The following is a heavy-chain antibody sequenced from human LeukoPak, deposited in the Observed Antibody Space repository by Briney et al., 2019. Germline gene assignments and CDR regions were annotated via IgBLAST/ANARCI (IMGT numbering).Heavy chain of an antibody. CDR2: INPNSGGT. V-gene: IGHV1-2*06. Sequence: VASVKVSCKASGYTFTGYYMHWLRQAPGQGLEWMGRINPNSGGTNYAQKFQGRVTMTRDTSISTAYMELSRLRSDDTAVYYCARGRLLRRGYYYGVDYWGQGTLVTVSS. CDR3: ARGRLLRRGYYYGVDY. CDR1: GYTFTGYY. D-gene: IGHD3-22*01. J-gene: IGHJ4*02.